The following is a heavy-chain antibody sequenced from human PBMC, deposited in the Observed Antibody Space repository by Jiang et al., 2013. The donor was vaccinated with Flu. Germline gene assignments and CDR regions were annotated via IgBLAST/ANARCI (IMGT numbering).Heavy chain of an antibody. CDR3: ARITIFGVTQYYYYGMDV. D-gene: IGHD3-3*01. CDR2: IYPGDSDT. J-gene: IGHJ6*04. V-gene: IGHV5-51*01. CDR1: GYSFTSYW. Sequence: AEVKKPGESLKISCKGSGYSFTSYWIGWVRQMPGKGLEWMGIIYPGDSDTRYSPSFQGQVTISADKSISTAYLQWSSLKASDTAMYYCARITIFGVTQYYYYGMDVWGKGTTVTVSS.